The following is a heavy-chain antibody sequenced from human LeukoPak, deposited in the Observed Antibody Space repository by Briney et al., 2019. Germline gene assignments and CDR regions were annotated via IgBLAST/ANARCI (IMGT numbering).Heavy chain of an antibody. J-gene: IGHJ5*02. CDR3: ARDLVTARPVWFDP. Sequence: ASVKVSCKASGHTFTGYYMHWVRQAPGQGLEWMGWINPNSGGTNYAQKFQGRVTMTRDTSISTAYMELSRLRSDDTAVYYCARDLVTARPVWFDPWGQGTLVTVSS. D-gene: IGHD6-6*01. CDR2: INPNSGGT. V-gene: IGHV1-2*02. CDR1: GHTFTGYY.